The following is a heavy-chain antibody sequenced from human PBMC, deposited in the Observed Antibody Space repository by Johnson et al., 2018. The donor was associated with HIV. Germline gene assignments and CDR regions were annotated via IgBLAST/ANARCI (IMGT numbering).Heavy chain of an antibody. CDR2: ISGSGGST. CDR3: AKDGHSYDAFDI. Sequence: VQLVESGGGLVQPGGSLRLSCAASGFTFSSYAMSWVRQAPGKGLEWVSAISGSGGSTYYADSVKGRFTLSRDNSKNTLYLQLNSLRAEDTAVYYCAKDGHSYDAFDIWGQGTMVTVAS. J-gene: IGHJ3*02. CDR1: GFTFSSYA. D-gene: IGHD5-18*01. V-gene: IGHV3-23*04.